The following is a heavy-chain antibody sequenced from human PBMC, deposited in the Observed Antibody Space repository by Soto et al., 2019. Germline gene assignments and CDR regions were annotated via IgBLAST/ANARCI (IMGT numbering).Heavy chain of an antibody. J-gene: IGHJ1*01. V-gene: IGHV1-46*03. Sequence: GASVKVSCKASGYTFTSYYMHWVRQAPGQGLEWMGIINPSGGSTSYAQKFQGRVTVTRDTSTSTVYMELSSLRSEDTAVYYCARGFSDDSSGPMEYFQHWGQGTLVTVSS. CDR1: GYTFTSYY. CDR3: ARGFSDDSSGPMEYFQH. D-gene: IGHD3-22*01. CDR2: INPSGGST.